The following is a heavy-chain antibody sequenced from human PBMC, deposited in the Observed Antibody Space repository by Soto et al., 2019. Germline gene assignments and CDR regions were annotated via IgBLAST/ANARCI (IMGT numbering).Heavy chain of an antibody. J-gene: IGHJ4*02. CDR1: GGTFSSYT. V-gene: IGHV1-69*02. Sequence: QVQLVQSGAEVKKPGSSVKVSCKASGGTFSSYTISWVRQAPGQGLEWMGRIIPILGIANYAQKFQGRVTITADKSTSSAYMELSSLRSEDTAVYYCARAAKYGDYDYWGQGTLVTVSS. D-gene: IGHD4-17*01. CDR3: ARAAKYGDYDY. CDR2: IIPILGIA.